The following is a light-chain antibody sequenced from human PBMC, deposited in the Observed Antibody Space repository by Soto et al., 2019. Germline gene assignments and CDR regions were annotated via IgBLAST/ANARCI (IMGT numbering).Light chain of an antibody. V-gene: IGLV1-47*01. CDR2: RNN. J-gene: IGLJ3*02. CDR3: AAWDDSLSGLV. Sequence: QSVLTQPPSASGTPGQRVTISCSGSSSNIGSNYVYWYQQLPGTAPKLLIYRNNQRPSGVPDRFSGSKSGTSASLAISGLRSEDEGDYYCAAWDDSLSGLVFGGGTKLTVL. CDR1: SSNIGSNY.